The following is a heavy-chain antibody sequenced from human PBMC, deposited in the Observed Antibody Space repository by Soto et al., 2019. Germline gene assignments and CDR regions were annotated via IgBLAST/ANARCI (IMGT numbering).Heavy chain of an antibody. CDR2: ISYDGSNK. D-gene: IGHD3-16*01. J-gene: IGHJ6*04. V-gene: IGHV3-30*18. CDR1: GFTFSSYG. CDR3: EKYGGYVFGGGLYSHSVWAV. Sequence: GGSLRLSCAASGFTFSSYGMHWVRQAPGKGLEWVAVISYDGSNKYYADSVKGRFTISRDNSKNTLYLQMNSLRAEDTAVYYCEKYGGYVFGGGLYSHSVWAVGGKGTTVPAPS.